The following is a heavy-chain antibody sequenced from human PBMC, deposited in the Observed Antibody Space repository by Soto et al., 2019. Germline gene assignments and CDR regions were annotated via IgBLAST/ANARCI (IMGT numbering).Heavy chain of an antibody. CDR3: ARDASATGTAWYYFDF. CDR2: IKEDGSRE. CDR1: GFNFGSHW. V-gene: IGHV3-7*01. D-gene: IGHD6-19*01. Sequence: EVQLVESGGGLVQPGGSQRLSCATSGFNFGSHWMSWVRQAPGKGLEWVANIKEDGSREYYVDSVKGRFTISRDTAKNSVYLQMSSLRVEDTAVYYCARDASATGTAWYYFDFWGQGTLVTVS. J-gene: IGHJ4*02.